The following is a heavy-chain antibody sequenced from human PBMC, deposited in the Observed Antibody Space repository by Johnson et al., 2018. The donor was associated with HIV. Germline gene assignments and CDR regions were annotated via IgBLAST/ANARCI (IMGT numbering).Heavy chain of an antibody. CDR2: ISYDGKNK. D-gene: IGHD2-2*01. J-gene: IGHJ3*02. CDR1: GFTFSSYG. CDR3: ARGGVVHDAFDI. V-gene: IGHV3-30*03. Sequence: QVQLVESGGGLVQPGGSLRLSCAASGFTFSSYGMHWVRQAPGKGLEWVAVISYDGKNKDYADPVKGRFTLSRDNSKNTLYLQLSSLRTEDTAVFYCARGGVVHDAFDIWGQGTMVTVSS.